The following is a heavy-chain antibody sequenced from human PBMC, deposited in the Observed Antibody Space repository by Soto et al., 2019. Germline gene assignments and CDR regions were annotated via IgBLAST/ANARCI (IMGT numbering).Heavy chain of an antibody. Sequence: PSETVSLTCTFSCGSITNYCCSWLRQPPGKRLEYIGYTYYSANTSYNRPLRSRVTISGDASKKQFSLNLKSVTAADTAVYYCVGAISEWGRIDFWGQGTLVTVSS. CDR1: CGSITNYC. D-gene: IGHD3-3*01. V-gene: IGHV4-59*01. CDR2: TYYSANT. CDR3: VGAISEWGRIDF. J-gene: IGHJ4*02.